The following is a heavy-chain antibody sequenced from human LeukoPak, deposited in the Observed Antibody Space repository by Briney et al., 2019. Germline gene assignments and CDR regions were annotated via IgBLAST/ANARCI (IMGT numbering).Heavy chain of an antibody. Sequence: ASVKVSCKASGFTFTSSAVQWVRLPRGQRLEWIGWIVVGSGNTNYAQKFQERVTITRDMSTSTAYMELSSLRSEDTAVYYCVASSLRTNFDYRGQGTLVTVSS. J-gene: IGHJ4*02. V-gene: IGHV1-58*01. CDR1: GFTFTSSA. CDR3: VASSLRTNFDY. D-gene: IGHD1-26*01. CDR2: IVVGSGNT.